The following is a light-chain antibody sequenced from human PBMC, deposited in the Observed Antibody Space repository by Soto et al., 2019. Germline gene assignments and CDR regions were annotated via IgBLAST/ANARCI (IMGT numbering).Light chain of an antibody. CDR3: MQGTHWPIN. CDR1: QSLVHSDGIAY. V-gene: IGKV2-30*02. J-gene: IGKJ5*01. Sequence: DIVVTQSPLSLPVTLGQPASISCRSNQSLVHSDGIAYFSWFQQRPGRSPRRLIYKVSNRDSGVPARFRGSGSGNDFALKISKVEDEDVGVYSCMQGTHWPINFGQGTRLEIK. CDR2: KVS.